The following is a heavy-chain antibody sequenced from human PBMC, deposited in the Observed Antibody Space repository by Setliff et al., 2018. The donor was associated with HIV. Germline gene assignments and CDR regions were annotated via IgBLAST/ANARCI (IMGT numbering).Heavy chain of an antibody. Sequence: GGSLRLSCAASGFTFSSYGMNWVRQAPGKGLEWLSTVGAVGAPTHYAESVKGRFTISKDNSRDTLYLQMSSLREEDTAVYYCAKVFAYGIDGFDIWGQGTMVT. CDR1: GFTFSSYG. J-gene: IGHJ3*02. CDR3: AKVFAYGIDGFDI. D-gene: IGHD3-16*01. V-gene: IGHV3-23*01. CDR2: VGAVGAPT.